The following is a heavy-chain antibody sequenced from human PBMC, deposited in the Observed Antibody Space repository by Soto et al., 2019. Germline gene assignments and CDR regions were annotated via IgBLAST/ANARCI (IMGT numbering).Heavy chain of an antibody. CDR3: ARTMVRGVIISDY. J-gene: IGHJ4*02. CDR2: IYPGDSDT. V-gene: IGHV5-51*01. D-gene: IGHD3-10*01. CDR1: GYSFTTYW. Sequence: GESLKISCQGSGYSFTTYWIGWVRQMPGKGLEWMGIIYPGDSDTRYSPSFQGQVTISADKSISTAYLQWSSLKASDTAMYYCARTMVRGVIISDYWGQGTLVTVSS.